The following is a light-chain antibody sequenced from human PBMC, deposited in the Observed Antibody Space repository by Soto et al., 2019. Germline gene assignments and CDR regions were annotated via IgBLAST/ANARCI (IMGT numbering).Light chain of an antibody. Sequence: EIVLTQSPATLSLSPGERATLSCRASQSVSSYLAWYQQKPGQAPRLLTYDASNRATGIPARFSGSGSGTDFTLTISSLEPEDFAVYYCQQRSNWPTFGQGTRLEIK. V-gene: IGKV3-11*01. CDR3: QQRSNWPT. CDR1: QSVSSY. CDR2: DAS. J-gene: IGKJ5*01.